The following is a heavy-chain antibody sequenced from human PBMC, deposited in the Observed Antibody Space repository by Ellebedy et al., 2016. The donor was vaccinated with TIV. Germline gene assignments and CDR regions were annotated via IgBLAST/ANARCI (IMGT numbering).Heavy chain of an antibody. Sequence: GESLKISCAATGFSFSSYWMSWVRQAPGKGLEWVANMNQGGSQNYYVDSVKGRFTICRDNDNHSLFLQMNILTAEDTAVYYCARDGSYGDYLFPAHAFEIWGQGTVVTVSS. CDR3: ARDGSYGDYLFPAHAFEI. D-gene: IGHD4-17*01. CDR1: GFSFSSYW. CDR2: MNQGGSQN. J-gene: IGHJ3*02. V-gene: IGHV3-7*01.